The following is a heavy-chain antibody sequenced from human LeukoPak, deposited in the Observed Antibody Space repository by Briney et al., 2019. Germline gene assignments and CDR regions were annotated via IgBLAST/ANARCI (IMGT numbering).Heavy chain of an antibody. CDR1: GYTFTGYY. V-gene: IGHV1-2*02. CDR3: AREEGRYDSSGYFDY. Sequence: ASVKVSCKASGYTFTGYYMHWVRQAPGQGLEWMGWINPNSGGTNYAQKFQGRVTMTRDTSISTAYMELSRLRSDDTAVYYCAREEGRYDSSGYFDYWGQGTLVTVSS. CDR2: INPNSGGT. J-gene: IGHJ4*02. D-gene: IGHD3-22*01.